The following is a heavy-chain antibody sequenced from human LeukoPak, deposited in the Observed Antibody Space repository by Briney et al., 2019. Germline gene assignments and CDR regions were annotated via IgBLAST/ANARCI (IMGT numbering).Heavy chain of an antibody. CDR2: INPSGGST. CDR1: GYTFTSYY. V-gene: IGHV1-46*01. Sequence: ASVKVSCKASGYTFTSYYMHWVRQAPGQGLEWMGIINPSGGSTSYAQKFQGRVTMTRDTSTSTVYMELSSLRSEDTAVYYCARPIYPGAAAGGGGFDYWAQEPLVTVPS. D-gene: IGHD6-13*01. CDR3: ARPIYPGAAAGGGGFDY. J-gene: IGHJ4*02.